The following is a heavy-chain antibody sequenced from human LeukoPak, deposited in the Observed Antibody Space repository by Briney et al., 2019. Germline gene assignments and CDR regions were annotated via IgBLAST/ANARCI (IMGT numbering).Heavy chain of an antibody. CDR1: GYIFTNYA. V-gene: IGHV1-18*01. D-gene: IGHD3-22*01. CDR3: ARPIAQSSAYWEFFYY. CDR2: ISAYNGNT. Sequence: ASVKVSCKASGYIFTNYAISWVRQAPGQGVEWMGSISAYNGNTNYAQKLQGRVTMTTDTSTSTAYMELRSLRSDDTAVYYCARPIAQSSAYWEFFYYWGQGTLVTVSS. J-gene: IGHJ4*02.